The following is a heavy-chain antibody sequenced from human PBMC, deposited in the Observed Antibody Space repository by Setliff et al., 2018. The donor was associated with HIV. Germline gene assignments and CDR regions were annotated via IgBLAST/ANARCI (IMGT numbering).Heavy chain of an antibody. CDR1: GYTLTELS. V-gene: IGHV1-24*01. J-gene: IGHJ1*01. Sequence: ASVKVSCKISGYTLTELSIHWVRQAPGKGPEWMANFDPEDGETFYAQKFQGRLTMTEDTSTDTAYMELSSLRSDDTVMYYCATDPGYSSTWYSESFQHWGQGTVVTVSS. CDR2: FDPEDGET. D-gene: IGHD6-13*01. CDR3: ATDPGYSSTWYSESFQH.